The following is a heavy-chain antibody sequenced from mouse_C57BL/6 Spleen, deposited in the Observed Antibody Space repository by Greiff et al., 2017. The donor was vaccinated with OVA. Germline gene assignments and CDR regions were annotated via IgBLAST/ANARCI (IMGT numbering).Heavy chain of an antibody. CDR1: GYTFTSYW. V-gene: IGHV1-69*01. CDR3: ARKCMTTGYAMDY. J-gene: IGHJ4*01. CDR2: IDPSDSYT. D-gene: IGHD1-1*01. Sequence: QVQLQQPGAELVMPGASVKLSCKASGYTFTSYWMHWVKQRPGQGLEWIGEIDPSDSYTNSNQKFKGKSTLPVDKSSSTAYMQLSSLTSEDAAVYYCARKCMTTGYAMDYWGQGTSVTVSA.